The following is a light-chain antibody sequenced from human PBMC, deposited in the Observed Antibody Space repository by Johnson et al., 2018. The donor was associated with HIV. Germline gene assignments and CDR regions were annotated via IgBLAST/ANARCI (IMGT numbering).Light chain of an antibody. V-gene: IGLV1-51*02. CDR3: GTWDTSLGAQYV. J-gene: IGLJ1*01. Sequence: QSVLTQPPSVSAAPGQKVTISCSGSSSNIGNNYVSWYQQLPGTAPKLLIYENNKRPSRIPARFSGSKSGTSATLAITGLQPGDEADYYCGTWDTSLGAQYVFGSGTKVTVL. CDR1: SSNIGNNY. CDR2: ENN.